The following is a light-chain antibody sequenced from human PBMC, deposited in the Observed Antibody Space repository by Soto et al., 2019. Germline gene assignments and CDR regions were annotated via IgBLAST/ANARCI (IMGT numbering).Light chain of an antibody. CDR3: ASDIPGTATLWV. CDR2: EVY. CDR1: NTDVGGYDR. V-gene: IGLV2-14*01. J-gene: IGLJ3*02. Sequence: QSALTQPASVSGSPGQSITISCIGTNTDVGGYDRVSWYQHHPGKAPKMLIFEVYNRPSGVSVRFSGSRSGDTASLSFSGLQAEVEADYYCASDIPGTATLWVFGGGSKLAVL.